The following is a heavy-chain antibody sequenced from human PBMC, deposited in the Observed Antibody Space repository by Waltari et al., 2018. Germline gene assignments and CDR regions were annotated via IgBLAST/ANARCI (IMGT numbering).Heavy chain of an antibody. J-gene: IGHJ4*01. CDR1: GESFSGHF. CDR2: IHYSGST. CDR3: ARYGEVPPNYFFDY. V-gene: IGHV4-34*01. D-gene: IGHD2-21*01. Sequence: QVQLHQWGAGLLKPSETLSLTCAVSGESFSGHFWGWIRQSPGKGLEWVGAIHYSGSTHYNPALNSRLSLSVDTTKKRFSLRLTSVTAADTGVYFCARYGEVPPNYFFDYWGQGTLVTVSS.